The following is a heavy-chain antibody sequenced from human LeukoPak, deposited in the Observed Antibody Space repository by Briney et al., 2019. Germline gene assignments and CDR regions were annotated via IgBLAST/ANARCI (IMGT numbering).Heavy chain of an antibody. D-gene: IGHD2-15*01. V-gene: IGHV4-34*01. CDR2: INHSGST. Sequence: SETLSLTCAVYGGSFSGYYWSWIRRPPGKGLEWIGEINHSGSTNYNPSLKSRVTISVDTSKNQFSLKLSSVTAADTAVYYCARGRLGYCSGGSCYEVGNWFDPWGQGTLVTVSS. CDR1: GGSFSGYY. J-gene: IGHJ5*02. CDR3: ARGRLGYCSGGSCYEVGNWFDP.